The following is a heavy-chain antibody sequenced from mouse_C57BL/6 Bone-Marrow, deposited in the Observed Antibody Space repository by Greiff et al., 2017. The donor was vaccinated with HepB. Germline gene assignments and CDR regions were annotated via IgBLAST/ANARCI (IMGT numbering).Heavy chain of an antibody. V-gene: IGHV14-4*01. CDR3: ARYDGYSWYFDV. Sequence: EVQLQQSGAELVRPGASVKLSCTASGFNIKDDYMHWVKQRPEQGLEWIGWIAPENGDTEYASKFQGKATITADTSSNTAYLQLSSLTSEDTAVYYGARYDGYSWYFDVWGTGTTVTVSS. CDR1: GFNIKDDY. D-gene: IGHD2-3*01. J-gene: IGHJ1*03. CDR2: IAPENGDT.